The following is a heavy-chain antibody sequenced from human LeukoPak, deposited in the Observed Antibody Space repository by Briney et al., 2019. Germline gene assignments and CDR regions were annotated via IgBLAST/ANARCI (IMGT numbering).Heavy chain of an antibody. J-gene: IGHJ5*02. V-gene: IGHV3-74*01. D-gene: IGHD6-13*01. CDR1: GFTFSNYW. CDR3: LRDPAADGGS. Sequence: GGSLRVSCAASGFTFSNYWMHWVRQAPGKGLEWVSGTNTDGTITRYADSVKGRFSISRDNAKNTLFLQMDSLRGEDTAVYRCLRDPAADGGSWGQGTLVIVSS. CDR2: TNTDGTIT.